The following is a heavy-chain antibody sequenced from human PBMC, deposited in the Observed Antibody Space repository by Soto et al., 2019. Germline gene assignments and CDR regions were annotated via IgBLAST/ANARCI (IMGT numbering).Heavy chain of an antibody. J-gene: IGHJ5*02. CDR3: ARAITIFGVVQGFDP. CDR2: IGTAGDT. Sequence: GGSLRLSCAASGFTFSSYDMHWVRQATGKGLEWVSAIGTAGDTYYPGSVKGRFTISRENAKNSLYLQMNSLRAGDTAVYYCARAITIFGVVQGFDPWGQGTLVTVSS. V-gene: IGHV3-13*01. CDR1: GFTFSSYD. D-gene: IGHD3-3*01.